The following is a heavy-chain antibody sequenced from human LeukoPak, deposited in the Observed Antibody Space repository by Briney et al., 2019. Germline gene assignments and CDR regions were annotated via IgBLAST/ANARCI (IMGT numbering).Heavy chain of an antibody. CDR2: LHHSVTT. J-gene: IGHJ5*02. V-gene: IGHV4-38-2*02. D-gene: IGHD3-10*01. Sequence: SETLSLTCSVSNYSISSGYFWGWIRQPPGKGLEWLGSLHHSVTTHYTPSLNRRVTISLDTSKHQFSLNLSSVTAADTAVYYCARGLRARVGQSGHRFDPWGQGTLVTVSS. CDR3: ARGLRARVGQSGHRFDP. CDR1: NYSISSGYF.